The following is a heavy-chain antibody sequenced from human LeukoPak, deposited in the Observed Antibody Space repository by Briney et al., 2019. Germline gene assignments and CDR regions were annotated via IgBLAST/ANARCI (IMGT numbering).Heavy chain of an antibody. V-gene: IGHV1-18*01. CDR1: GYTFTSYG. Sequence: ASVKVSCKASGYTFTSYGIYWVRQAPGQGLEWMGWISPYNGDTSYARKFQGRVTMTTDTSMSTAYMELRSLRSDDSAMYYCAREYYYGSGSHGVDYWGQGTLVTVSS. J-gene: IGHJ4*02. CDR2: ISPYNGDT. CDR3: AREYYYGSGSHGVDY. D-gene: IGHD3-10*01.